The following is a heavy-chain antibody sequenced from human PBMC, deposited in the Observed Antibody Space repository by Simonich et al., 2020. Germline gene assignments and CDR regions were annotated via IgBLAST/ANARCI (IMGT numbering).Heavy chain of an antibody. CDR2: MSGSGGSK. V-gene: IGHV3-23*01. CDR1: GFTFSSYA. J-gene: IGHJ4*02. D-gene: IGHD1-7*01. CDR3: AKRSGVSITGTFDY. Sequence: EVQLLESGGGLVQPGGSLRLSCAASGFTFSSYAMGWVRQAPGKGLEWVSGMSGSGGSKYYADSVKGRFTISRDNSKNTLYLQMNSLRAEDTAVYYCAKRSGVSITGTFDYWGQGTLVTVSS.